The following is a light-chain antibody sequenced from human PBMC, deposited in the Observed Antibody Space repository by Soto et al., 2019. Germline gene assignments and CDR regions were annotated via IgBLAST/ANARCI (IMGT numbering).Light chain of an antibody. CDR1: QSLLYSLNNKNY. Sequence: DIVMTQSPDSLAVSLGERATINCKSSQSLLYSLNNKNYLAWYQQKPGQPPKLLIHWASTREYGVPDRFTGRGSGTDFTHTINSLQSEDVAVYYCQQYYGAPLTFGGGTKVEIK. J-gene: IGKJ4*01. CDR2: WAS. V-gene: IGKV4-1*01. CDR3: QQYYGAPLT.